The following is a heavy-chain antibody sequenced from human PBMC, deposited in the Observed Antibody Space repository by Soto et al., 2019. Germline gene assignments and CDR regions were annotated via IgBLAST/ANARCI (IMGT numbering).Heavy chain of an antibody. Sequence: GGSLRLSCAASGFTFSSYSMDWVRQAPGKGLEWVSSISSSSSYIYYADSVKGRFTISRDNAKNSLYLQMNSLRAEDTAVYYCASTSSGFAFDIWGQGTMVTVSS. D-gene: IGHD6-19*01. CDR3: ASTSSGFAFDI. CDR2: ISSSSSYI. J-gene: IGHJ3*02. V-gene: IGHV3-21*01. CDR1: GFTFSSYS.